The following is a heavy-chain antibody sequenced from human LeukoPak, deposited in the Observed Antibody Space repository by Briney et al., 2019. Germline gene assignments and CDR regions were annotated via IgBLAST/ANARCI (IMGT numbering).Heavy chain of an antibody. J-gene: IGHJ6*03. V-gene: IGHV4-59*12. CDR3: ARGRSSGWYLYYYYYMDV. CDR1: GGSISNYY. Sequence: SETLSLTCTVSGGSISNYYWSWIRQPPGKGLEWIGYIYYSETTNYNPSLKSRVTISEDTSKNQFSLKLSSVTAADTAVYYCARGRSSGWYLYYYYYMDVWGKGTTVTVSS. CDR2: IYYSETT. D-gene: IGHD6-19*01.